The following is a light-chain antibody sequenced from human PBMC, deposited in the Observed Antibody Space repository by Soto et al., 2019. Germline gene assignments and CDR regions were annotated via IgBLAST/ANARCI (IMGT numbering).Light chain of an antibody. CDR3: QQLNSYPIT. CDR1: QGIRSY. Sequence: IHLTQSQSSLTASVGAKVTTTCRASQGIRSYLTWYQQKPGKAPKVLIYAASALQTGVPSRFSGSGSGTDFTLTISSLQPEDFATYYCQQLNSYPITFGQGTDWRL. CDR2: AAS. J-gene: IGKJ5*01. V-gene: IGKV1-9*01.